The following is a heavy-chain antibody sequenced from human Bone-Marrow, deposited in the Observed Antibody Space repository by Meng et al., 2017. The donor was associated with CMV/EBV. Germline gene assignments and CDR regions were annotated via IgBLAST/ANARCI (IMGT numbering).Heavy chain of an antibody. CDR1: GYPFTGSY. J-gene: IGHJ4*02. CDR2: INPHSGGT. D-gene: IGHD4-17*01. V-gene: IGHV1-2*02. CDR3: ASEVTTLFDY. Sequence: SCTASGYPFTGSYLHWVRQAPGQGLEWMGWINPHSGGTNYAQKFQGRVTMTRDTSISTAYMELSRLRSDDTAVYYCASEVTTLFDYWGQGTLVTVSS.